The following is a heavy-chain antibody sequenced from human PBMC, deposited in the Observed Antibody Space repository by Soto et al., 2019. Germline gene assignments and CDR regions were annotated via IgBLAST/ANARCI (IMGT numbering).Heavy chain of an antibody. J-gene: IGHJ4*02. CDR3: ARGETMVRGVYYFDY. D-gene: IGHD3-10*01. CDR1: GFTFSSYW. V-gene: IGHV3-7*01. CDR2: IKQDGSEK. Sequence: EVQLVESGGGLVQPGGSLRLSCAASGFTFSSYWMSWVRQAPGKGLEWVANIKQDGSEKYYGDSVKGRFIISSDNAKNSLYLQMNSLRAEDTAVYYCARGETMVRGVYYFDYWGQGTLVTVSS.